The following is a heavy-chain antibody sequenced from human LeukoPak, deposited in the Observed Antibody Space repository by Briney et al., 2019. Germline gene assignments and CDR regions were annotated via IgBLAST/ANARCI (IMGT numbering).Heavy chain of an antibody. CDR3: ARSPVLRYEEDLADH. CDR1: GFTFSSYS. J-gene: IGHJ4*02. V-gene: IGHV3-21*01. D-gene: IGHD3-9*01. CDR2: ISSSSSYI. Sequence: PGGSLRLSCAASGFTFSSYSMNWVRQAPGKGLEWVSSISSSSSYIYYADSVKGRFTISRDNAKNSLYLQMNSLRAEDTAVYYCARSPVLRYEEDLADHWGQGTLVTVSS.